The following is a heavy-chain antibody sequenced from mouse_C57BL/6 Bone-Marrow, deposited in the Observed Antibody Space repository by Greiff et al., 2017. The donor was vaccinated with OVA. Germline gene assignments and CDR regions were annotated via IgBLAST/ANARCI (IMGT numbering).Heavy chain of an antibody. J-gene: IGHJ2*01. D-gene: IGHD3-2*02. Sequence: QVQLQQSGPELVKPGASVKISCKASGYAFSSSWMNWVKQRPGKGLEWIGRIYPGDGDTNYNGKFKGKATLTADKSSSKAYMQLSSLTSEDSAVYFCAMDSTAQAPDYWGQGTTLTVSS. CDR3: AMDSTAQAPDY. CDR1: GYAFSSSW. CDR2: IYPGDGDT. V-gene: IGHV1-82*01.